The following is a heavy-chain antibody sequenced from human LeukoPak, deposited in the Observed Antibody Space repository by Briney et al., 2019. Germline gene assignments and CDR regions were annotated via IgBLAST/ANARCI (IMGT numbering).Heavy chain of an antibody. CDR2: INSEGSRT. D-gene: IGHD4-17*01. J-gene: IGHJ6*03. V-gene: IGHV3-74*01. Sequence: GGSLRLSCAASGFTFSSYWMHWVRHAPGEGLVCVSRINSEGSRTSYADSVEGRFTISRDHAKNTLYLQMNSMRAECTAVYYCARVYGYGALPFEYYYYYMDVWGKGTTVSVSS. CDR3: ARVYGYGALPFEYYYYYMDV. CDR1: GFTFSSYW.